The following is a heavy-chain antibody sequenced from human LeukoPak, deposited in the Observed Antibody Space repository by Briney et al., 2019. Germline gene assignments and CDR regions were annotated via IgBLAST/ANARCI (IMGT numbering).Heavy chain of an antibody. D-gene: IGHD6-19*01. V-gene: IGHV3-48*04. CDR2: ISSSGSTI. CDR1: GFTFSSYS. Sequence: PGGSLRLSCAASGFTFSSYSMNWVRQAPGKGLEWVSYISSSGSTIYYADSVKGRFTISRDNAKNSLYLQMNSLRAEDTAVYYCARDVSSGWYIGSGYYFDYWGQGTLVTVSS. J-gene: IGHJ4*02. CDR3: ARDVSSGWYIGSGYYFDY.